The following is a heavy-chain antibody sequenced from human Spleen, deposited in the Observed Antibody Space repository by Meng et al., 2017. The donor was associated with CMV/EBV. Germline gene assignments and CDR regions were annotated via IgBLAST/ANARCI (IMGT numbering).Heavy chain of an antibody. J-gene: IGHJ4*02. CDR1: GGSFSGYY. Sequence: QVKVMKGGDGLLKPSETLSLTCAVYGGSFSGYYWSWIRQPPGKGLEWIGEINHSGSTNYNPSLKSRVTISVDTSKNQFSLKLSSVTAADTAVYYCARDDYYGSGFWGQGTLVTVSS. CDR3: ARDDYYGSGF. D-gene: IGHD3-10*01. CDR2: INHSGST. V-gene: IGHV4-34*01.